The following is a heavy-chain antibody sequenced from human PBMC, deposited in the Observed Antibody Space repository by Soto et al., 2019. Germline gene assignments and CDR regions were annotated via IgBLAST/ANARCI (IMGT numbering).Heavy chain of an antibody. CDR2: IAVGSGNT. Sequence: SVKVSCKASGFTFTSSAMQWVRQARGQRLEWIGWIAVGSGNTNYAQKFQERVTITRDMSTSTAYMELSSLRSEDTAVYYCARSSLSYSSWRGNWFDPWGQGTLVPVSS. J-gene: IGHJ5*02. CDR3: ARSSLSYSSWRGNWFDP. V-gene: IGHV1-58*02. D-gene: IGHD6-6*01. CDR1: GFTFTSSA.